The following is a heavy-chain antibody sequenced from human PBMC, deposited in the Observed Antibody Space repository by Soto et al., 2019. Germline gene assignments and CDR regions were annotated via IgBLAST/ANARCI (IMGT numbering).Heavy chain of an antibody. Sequence: VQVVQSGAEVKKPGASVKVSCKTSGYTFISYGISWVRQAPGQGLELLGWISGYTGNTDYAQKFQDRVTMTTDTSTTTAYMELRSLRSDDTAVYYCTRVSYLVRGFNHIPYGMDVWGQGTTVTVSS. J-gene: IGHJ6*02. D-gene: IGHD3-10*01. CDR3: TRVSYLVRGFNHIPYGMDV. CDR2: ISGYTGNT. V-gene: IGHV1-18*01. CDR1: GYTFISYG.